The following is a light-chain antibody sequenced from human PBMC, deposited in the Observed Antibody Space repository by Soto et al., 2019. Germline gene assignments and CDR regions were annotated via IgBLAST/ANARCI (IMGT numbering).Light chain of an antibody. Sequence: EIVMAQSPASLSVSPAERSTLSCRGSQSISTNSAWSHQKPGQAPRLVNYRASTRATGIPARLSGSGSGTEFTLTITSVQSEDFAVYYCQQYNNWPPINFGQGTRLDIK. J-gene: IGKJ5*01. V-gene: IGKV3-15*01. CDR2: RAS. CDR1: QSISTN. CDR3: QQYNNWPPIN.